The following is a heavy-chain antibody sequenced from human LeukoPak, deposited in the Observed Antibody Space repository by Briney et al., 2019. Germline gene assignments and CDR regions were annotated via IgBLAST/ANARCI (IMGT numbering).Heavy chain of an antibody. CDR3: ARGLGSPRSDY. CDR2: IYYSGST. CDR1: GGSISSYY. D-gene: IGHD2-15*01. V-gene: IGHV4-59*01. J-gene: IGHJ4*02. Sequence: SETLSLTCTVSGGSISSYYRSWIRQPPGKGLEWIGYIYYSGSTNYNPSLKSRVTISVDTSKNQFSLKLSSVTAADTAVYYCARGLGSPRSDYWGQGTLVTVSS.